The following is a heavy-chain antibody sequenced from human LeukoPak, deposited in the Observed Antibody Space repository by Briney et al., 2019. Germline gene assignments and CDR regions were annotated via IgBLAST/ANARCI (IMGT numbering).Heavy chain of an antibody. V-gene: IGHV4-4*07. J-gene: IGHJ5*02. D-gene: IGHD3-10*01. CDR3: ARTTGSGRRADNWFDP. CDR1: GGSISSYY. Sequence: PSETLSLTCTVSGGSISSYYWSWIRQPAGKGLEWIGRIYTSGSTNYNPSLKSRVTISVDTSKNQFSLKLSSVTAADTAVYYCARTTGSGRRADNWFDPWGQGTLVTVSS. CDR2: IYTSGST.